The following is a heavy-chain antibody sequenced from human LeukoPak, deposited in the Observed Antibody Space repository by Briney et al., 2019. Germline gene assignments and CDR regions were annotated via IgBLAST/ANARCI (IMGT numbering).Heavy chain of an antibody. Sequence: SETLSLTCAVYGGSFSGYYWSWIRQPPGKGLEWIGEINHSGSTNYNPSLKSRVTISVDTSKNQFSLKLSSVTAADTAVYYCARDHQFSLDYWGQGTLVTVSS. CDR1: GGSFSGYY. CDR2: INHSGST. V-gene: IGHV4-34*01. CDR3: ARDHQFSLDY. J-gene: IGHJ4*02.